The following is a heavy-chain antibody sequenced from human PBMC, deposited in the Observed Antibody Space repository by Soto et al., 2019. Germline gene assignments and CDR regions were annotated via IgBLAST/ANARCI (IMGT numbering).Heavy chain of an antibody. D-gene: IGHD4-17*01. Sequence: PSETLSLTCTVSGGSISSYYWSWIRQPPGKGLEWIGYIYYSGSTNYNPPLKSRVTISVDTSKNQFSLKLSSVTAADTAVYYCARAGYGDYIDYWGQGTLVTVSS. CDR3: ARAGYGDYIDY. CDR1: GGSISSYY. V-gene: IGHV4-59*01. J-gene: IGHJ4*02. CDR2: IYYSGST.